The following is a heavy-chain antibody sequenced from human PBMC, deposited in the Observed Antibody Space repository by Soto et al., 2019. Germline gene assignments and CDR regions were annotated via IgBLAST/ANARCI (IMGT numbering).Heavy chain of an antibody. Sequence: HPVGSLRLSCAASGFTFSSYGMHWVRQAPGKGLEWVAVIWYDGSNKYYADSVKGRFTISRDNSKNTLYLQMNSLRAEDTAVYYCARDFLEYYDILTGYSNWFDPWGQGTLVTVSS. V-gene: IGHV3-33*01. D-gene: IGHD3-9*01. J-gene: IGHJ5*02. CDR3: ARDFLEYYDILTGYSNWFDP. CDR1: GFTFSSYG. CDR2: IWYDGSNK.